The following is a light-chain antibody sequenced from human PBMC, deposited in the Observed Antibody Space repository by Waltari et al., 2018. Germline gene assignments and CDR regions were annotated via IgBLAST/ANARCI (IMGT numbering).Light chain of an antibody. CDR1: NIGSKS. CDR2: YDT. Sequence: SYVLAQPPSVSVAPGATASITCGGNNIGSKSVHWYQQKPGQAPVLVIYYDTARPSGIPERFSSSISENTATLTISRVEAGDEADYYCQVWDRSSCVKVFFGGGTKMTVL. J-gene: IGLJ2*01. V-gene: IGLV3-21*04. CDR3: QVWDRSSCVKVF.